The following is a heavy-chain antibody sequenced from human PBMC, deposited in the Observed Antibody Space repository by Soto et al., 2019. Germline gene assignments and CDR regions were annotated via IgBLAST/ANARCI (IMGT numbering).Heavy chain of an antibody. CDR1: GYTFTSYA. CDR3: ARARIAAAGTFYFQY. CDR2: INAGNGNT. V-gene: IGHV1-3*01. Sequence: ASVKVSCKASGYTFTSYAMHWVRQAPGQRLEWMGWINAGNGNTKYSQKFQGRVTLTRDTSASTAYMELSSLRSEDMAVFYCARARIAAAGTFYFQYWGHGTLVTVSS. J-gene: IGHJ1*01. D-gene: IGHD6-13*01.